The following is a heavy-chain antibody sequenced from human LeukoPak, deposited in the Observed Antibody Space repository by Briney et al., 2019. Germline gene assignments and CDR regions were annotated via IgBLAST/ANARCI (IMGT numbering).Heavy chain of an antibody. V-gene: IGHV4-39*01. J-gene: IGHJ4*02. CDR3: ASGGYSSGWDDY. CDR2: IYYSGST. Sequence: SETLSLTCTVSGGSISSSSYYWGWIRQPPGKGLEWIGSIYYSGSTYYNPSLKSRVTISVDTSKNQFSLKPSSVTAADTAVYYCASGGYSSGWDDYWGQGTLVTVSS. CDR1: GGSISSSSYY. D-gene: IGHD6-19*01.